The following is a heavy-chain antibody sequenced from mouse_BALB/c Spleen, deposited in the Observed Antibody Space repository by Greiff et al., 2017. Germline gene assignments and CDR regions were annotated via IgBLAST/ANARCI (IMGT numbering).Heavy chain of an antibody. J-gene: IGHJ2*01. CDR2: INSNGGST. Sequence: EVKVEESGGGLVQPGGSLKLSCAASGFTFSSYGMSWVRQTPDKRLELVATINSNGGSTYYPDSVKGRFTISRDNAKNTLYLQMSSLKSEDTAMYYCATDYGDYWGQGTTLTVSS. CDR1: GFTFSSYG. CDR3: ATDYGDY. V-gene: IGHV5-6-3*01. D-gene: IGHD2-4*01.